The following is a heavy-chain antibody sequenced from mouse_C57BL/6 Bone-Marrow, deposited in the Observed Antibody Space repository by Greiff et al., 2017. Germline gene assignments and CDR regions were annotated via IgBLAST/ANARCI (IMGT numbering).Heavy chain of an antibody. Sequence: QVQLQQPGAELVKPGASVKLSCKASGYTFTSYWMQWVKQRPGQGLEWIGEIDPSDSYTNYNQKFKGKATLTVDTSSSTAYMQLSSLTSEDSAVYYCARHYGISSYWYFDVWGTGTTVTVSS. CDR2: IDPSDSYT. V-gene: IGHV1-50*01. CDR1: GYTFTSYW. D-gene: IGHD1-1*01. CDR3: ARHYGISSYWYFDV. J-gene: IGHJ1*03.